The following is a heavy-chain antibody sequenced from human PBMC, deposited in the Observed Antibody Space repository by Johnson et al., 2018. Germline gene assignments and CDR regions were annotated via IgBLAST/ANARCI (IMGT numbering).Heavy chain of an antibody. CDR1: GFTFSSYS. D-gene: IGHD3/OR15-3a*01. Sequence: EVQLVETGGGLVKPGGSLRLSCAASGFTFSSYSMNWVRQAPGKGLEWVSSISSSSSYIYYADSVKVRFTISRDNAKNSLYLQMDSLRAEDTAVYYCASANEFWTGHRRDDAFDIWGQGTMVTVSS. CDR3: ASANEFWTGHRRDDAFDI. V-gene: IGHV3-21*01. J-gene: IGHJ3*02. CDR2: ISSSSSYI.